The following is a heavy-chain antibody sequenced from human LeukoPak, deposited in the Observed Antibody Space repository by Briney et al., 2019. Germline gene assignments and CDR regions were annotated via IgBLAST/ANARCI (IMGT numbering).Heavy chain of an antibody. Sequence: SETLSLTCTVCVGSISSYYWSWLRQPPGKGLEGIGYIYYSGSTYYNPSLRSRVTISVDTSKNQFSLDLRSVTAADTAVYYCARGPHYHDSSGYSPSYSYAMDVWGQGTTVTVSS. J-gene: IGHJ6*02. CDR1: VGSISSYY. D-gene: IGHD3-22*01. CDR3: ARGPHYHDSSGYSPSYSYAMDV. V-gene: IGHV4-59*01. CDR2: IYYSGST.